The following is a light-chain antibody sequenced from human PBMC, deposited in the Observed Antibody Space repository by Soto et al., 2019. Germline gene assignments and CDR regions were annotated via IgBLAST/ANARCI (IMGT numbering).Light chain of an antibody. J-gene: IGLJ3*02. CDR2: STN. CDR3: VLYMGGGIWV. CDR1: SGSVSTSYY. Sequence: QTVVTQEPSFSVSPGGTITLTCGLSSGSVSTSYYPSWYQQTPGQAPRTLIYSTNSRSSGVPDRFSGSILGNKAALTITGARADDESDYYCVLYMGGGIWVFGGGTKVTVL. V-gene: IGLV8-61*01.